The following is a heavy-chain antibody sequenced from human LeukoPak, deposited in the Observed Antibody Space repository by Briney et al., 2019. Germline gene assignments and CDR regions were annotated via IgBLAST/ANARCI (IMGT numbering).Heavy chain of an antibody. CDR1: GFTFRSYA. J-gene: IGHJ4*02. CDR2: ISGSGGST. V-gene: IGHV3-23*01. Sequence: GGSLRLSCAASGFTFRSYAMSWVGQAPGKGLEWVSAISGSGGSTYYADSVKGRFTISRDNSKNTLYLQMNSLRAEDTAVYYCAEDGKDRWLQPPDYWGQGTLVTVSS. CDR3: AEDGKDRWLQPPDY. D-gene: IGHD5-24*01.